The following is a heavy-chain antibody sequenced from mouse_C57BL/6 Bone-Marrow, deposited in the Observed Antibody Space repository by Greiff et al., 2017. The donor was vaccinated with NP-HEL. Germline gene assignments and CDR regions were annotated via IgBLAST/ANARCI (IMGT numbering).Heavy chain of an antibody. Sequence: QVQLQQSGPGLVQPSQSLSITCTVSGFSLTSYGVHWVRQSPGKGLEWLGVIWSGGSTDYNAAFISRLSISKDNSKSQVFFKMNSLKADDTAIYYCARAITTVVAHWYFDVWGTGTTVTVSS. CDR1: GFSLTSYG. CDR3: ARAITTVVAHWYFDV. D-gene: IGHD1-1*01. CDR2: IWSGGST. V-gene: IGHV2-2*01. J-gene: IGHJ1*03.